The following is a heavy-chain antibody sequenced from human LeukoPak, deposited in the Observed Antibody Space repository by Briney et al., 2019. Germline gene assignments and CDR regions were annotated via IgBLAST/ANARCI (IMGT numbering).Heavy chain of an antibody. Sequence: PETLSLTCTVSGDSISSGSYYWGWIRQPPGRGLEWIGSIYYSGSTYYNPSLKSRVTISVDTSKNQFSLKLSSVTAADTAVYYCARGWELLNDAFDIWGQGTMVTVSS. J-gene: IGHJ3*02. CDR2: IYYSGST. CDR1: GDSISSGSYY. D-gene: IGHD1-26*01. V-gene: IGHV4-39*01. CDR3: ARGWELLNDAFDI.